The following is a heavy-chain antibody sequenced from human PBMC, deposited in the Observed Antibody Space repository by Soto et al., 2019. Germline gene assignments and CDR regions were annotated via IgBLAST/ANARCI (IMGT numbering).Heavy chain of an antibody. Sequence: VAVISHDGKPYYADAVNGRFTISRDNAKNTVYLQMNGLRAEDTAVYYCAKQGIEVAGTDYFDYWGQGARVTVAS. CDR3: AKQGIEVAGTDYFDY. CDR2: ISHDGKP. J-gene: IGHJ4*02. D-gene: IGHD6-19*01. V-gene: IGHV3-30*18.